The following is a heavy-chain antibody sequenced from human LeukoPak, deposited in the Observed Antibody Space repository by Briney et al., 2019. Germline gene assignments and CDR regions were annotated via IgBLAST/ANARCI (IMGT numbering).Heavy chain of an antibody. Sequence: GGSLRLSCAASGFTFDDYGMSWVRQAPGKGLESVSCINWNGGSTGYADSVKGRFTISRDNAKDTLYLQMSSLRDEDTAVYYCISDLCGRDDQWGRGTLVTVSS. D-gene: IGHD1-1*01. V-gene: IGHV3-20*04. CDR1: GFTFDDYG. CDR3: ISDLCGRDDQ. CDR2: INWNGGST. J-gene: IGHJ5*02.